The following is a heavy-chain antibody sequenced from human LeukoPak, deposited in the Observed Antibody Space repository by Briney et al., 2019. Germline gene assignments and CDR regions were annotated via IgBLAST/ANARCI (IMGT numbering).Heavy chain of an antibody. J-gene: IGHJ4*02. CDR1: GYTFTSYG. V-gene: IGHV1-18*01. CDR3: ARSGNYYDSSGHPPLI. Sequence: ASVKVSCKASGYTFTSYGISWVRQAPGQGLEWMGWISAYNGNTNYAQKLQGRVTMTTDTSTSTAYMELRSLRSDDTAVYYCARSGNYYDSSGHPPLIWGQGTLVTVSS. D-gene: IGHD3-22*01. CDR2: ISAYNGNT.